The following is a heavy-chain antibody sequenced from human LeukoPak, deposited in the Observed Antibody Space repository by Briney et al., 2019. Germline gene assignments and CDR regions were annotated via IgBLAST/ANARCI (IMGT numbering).Heavy chain of an antibody. CDR1: GFTFSSYS. CDR3: ARDLKAPDKADLHRTFDY. V-gene: IGHV3-21*01. Sequence: PGGSLRLSCAASGFTFSSYSMNWVRQAPGERLEWVSSISSSSSYIYYADSVEGRFTISRDDAKNSLFLQMNSLRAEDTAVYYCARDLKAPDKADLHRTFDYWGQGTLVTVSS. J-gene: IGHJ4*02. CDR2: ISSSSSYI. D-gene: IGHD1-14*01.